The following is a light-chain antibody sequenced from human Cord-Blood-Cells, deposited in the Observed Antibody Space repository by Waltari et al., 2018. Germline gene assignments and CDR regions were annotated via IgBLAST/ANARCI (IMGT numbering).Light chain of an antibody. J-gene: IGLJ2*01. V-gene: IGLV2-23*01. CDR1: SSDVGSYNL. CDR2: EGS. Sequence: QSALTQPASVSGSPGQSITISCPGTSSDVGSYNLVSWYQQHPGKAPKLVIYEGSKRPSGVSNRFACSKSGNTSSLTISGLQAEDEADYYCCSYAGSRLVFGGGTKLTVL. CDR3: CSYAGSRLV.